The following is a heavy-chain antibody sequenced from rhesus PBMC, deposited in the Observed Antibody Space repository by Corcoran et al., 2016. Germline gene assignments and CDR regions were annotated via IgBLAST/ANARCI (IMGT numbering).Heavy chain of an antibody. V-gene: IGHV4-73*01. Sequence: QVQLQQWGEGLVRPSETLSLTCAVYGGSVSGYWWGWISQHPGKGLGWIGRIRSGGTHKSNPSLKNRVTISINPSKNQFSLKLSSWTASDTAVYYCSRHFYDSTYSNWYFDIWGPGTPITISS. CDR2: IRSGGTH. D-gene: IGHD4-29*01. J-gene: IGHJ2*01. CDR3: SRHFYDSTYSNWYFDI. CDR1: GGSVSGYW.